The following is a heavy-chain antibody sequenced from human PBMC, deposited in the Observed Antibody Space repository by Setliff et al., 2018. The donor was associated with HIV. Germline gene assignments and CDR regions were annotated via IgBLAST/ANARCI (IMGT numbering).Heavy chain of an antibody. CDR1: GFTFSSYA. CDR2: ISFDGANK. D-gene: IGHD2-2*01. J-gene: IGHJ6*03. CDR3: AKDPTSPRGYYMDF. V-gene: IGHV3-30*18. Sequence: GESLKISCAASGFTFSSYAMSWVRQALGKGLEWVSGISFDGANKFYADSVKGRRTIFRDNSKKTLYLQTNSLRPEDTAVYYCAKDPTSPRGYYMDFWGKGTTVTV.